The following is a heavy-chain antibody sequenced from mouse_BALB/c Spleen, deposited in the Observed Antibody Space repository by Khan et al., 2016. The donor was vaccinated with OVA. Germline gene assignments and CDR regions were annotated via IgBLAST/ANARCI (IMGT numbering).Heavy chain of an antibody. J-gene: IGHJ2*01. V-gene: IGHV1-20*02. D-gene: IGHD1-1*01. Sequence: VQLQQSGPELVRPGASVKISCKASGYSFTGYFMNWVMQSHGKSLEWIGRINPHIGETFYNKRFKDKATLTVDESSSTAHMELRSLASEDSAVYYCTRSYRSDFDDWGQGTTLTVSS. CDR3: TRSYRSDFDD. CDR1: GYSFTGYF. CDR2: INPHIGET.